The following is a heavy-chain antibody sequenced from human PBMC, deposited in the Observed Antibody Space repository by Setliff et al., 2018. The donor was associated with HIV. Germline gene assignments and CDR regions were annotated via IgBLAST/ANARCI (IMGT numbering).Heavy chain of an antibody. CDR1: GVSISSHH. CDR3: AREHCSGGSCNGFDI. J-gene: IGHJ3*02. V-gene: IGHV4-59*08. D-gene: IGHD2-15*01. Sequence: SETLSLTCNVSGVSISSHHWSWIRQPPGKGLEWIGYIYYTGTTKYNPSLESRVTISIDMSKNQLSLQLSSVTAADTAMYYCAREHCSGGSCNGFDIWGQGTMVTVSS. CDR2: IYYTGTT.